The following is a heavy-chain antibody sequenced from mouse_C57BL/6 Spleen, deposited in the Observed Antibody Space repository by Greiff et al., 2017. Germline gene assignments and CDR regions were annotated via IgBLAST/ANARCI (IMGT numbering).Heavy chain of an antibody. CDR1: GYTFTSYW. CDR2: IDPSDSYT. J-gene: IGHJ3*01. D-gene: IGHD2-1*01. Sequence: QVQLKQPGAELVMPGASVKLSCKASGYTFTSYWMHWVKQRPGQGLEWIGEIDPSDSYTNYNQKFKGKSTLTVDKSSSTAYMQLSSLTSEDSAVYYCASWGNYIAYWGQGTLVTVSA. V-gene: IGHV1-69*01. CDR3: ASWGNYIAY.